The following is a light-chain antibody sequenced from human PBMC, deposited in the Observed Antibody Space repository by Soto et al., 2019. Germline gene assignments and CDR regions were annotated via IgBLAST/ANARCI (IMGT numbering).Light chain of an antibody. CDR1: QSVRTN. CDR2: AAS. V-gene: IGKV3-15*01. J-gene: IGKJ4*01. Sequence: EVVVTQSPATLSVSLGGRATLSCRASQSVRTNLAWYQQKPGQAPRLLIYAASTRATGVPARFSGSGSGTEFTLTITSLQSEDFAVYYCQQYNNWAPLTFGGGTKLEVK. CDR3: QQYNNWAPLT.